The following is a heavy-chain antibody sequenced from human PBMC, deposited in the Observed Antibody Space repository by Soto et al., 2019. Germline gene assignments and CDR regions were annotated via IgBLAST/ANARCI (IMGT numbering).Heavy chain of an antibody. J-gene: IGHJ5*02. V-gene: IGHV4-61*01. CDR3: ASRPYYDSSGYLRP. D-gene: IGHD3-22*01. Sequence: SETLSLTCTVSGGSVSSGSYYWSWIRQPPGKGLEWIGYIYYSGSTNYNPSLRSRVTISVDTSKNQFSLKLSSVTAADTAVYYCASRPYYDSSGYLRPWGQGTLVTVSS. CDR1: GGSVSSGSYY. CDR2: IYYSGST.